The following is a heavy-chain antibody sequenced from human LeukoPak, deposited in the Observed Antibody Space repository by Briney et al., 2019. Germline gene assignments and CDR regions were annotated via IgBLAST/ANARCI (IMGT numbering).Heavy chain of an antibody. CDR2: ISNSGSTI. Sequence: GGSLRLSCAASGFTFSDYDMSWMRQATGKGLEWVSYISNSGSTIYYADSVKGRFTISRDNDKNSLYLQMNSLRAEDTAVYYCAREDGCYYYVYDYWGQGTLVTVSS. CDR3: AREDGCYYYVYDY. D-gene: IGHD3-22*01. CDR1: GFTFSDYD. J-gene: IGHJ4*02. V-gene: IGHV3-11*04.